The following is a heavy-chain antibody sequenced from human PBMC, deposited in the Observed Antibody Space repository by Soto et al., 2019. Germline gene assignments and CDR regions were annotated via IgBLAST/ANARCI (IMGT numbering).Heavy chain of an antibody. CDR2: IIPIFGTA. CDR3: ARDKGSNGMDV. J-gene: IGHJ6*02. D-gene: IGHD6-6*01. CDR1: GGTFSRYA. V-gene: IGHV1-69*13. Sequence: ASVKVSCKASGGTFSRYAISWVRQAPGQGLEWMGGIIPIFGTANYAQKFQGRVTITAAESXSTADMELSSLTPEDTAVYYCARDKGSNGMDVWGQGTMVTVCS.